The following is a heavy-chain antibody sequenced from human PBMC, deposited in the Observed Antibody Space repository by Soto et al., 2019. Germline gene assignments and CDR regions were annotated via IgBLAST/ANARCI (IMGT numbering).Heavy chain of an antibody. CDR3: ARRIMSSYDAFDI. CDR2: IDPSDSYT. CDR1: GYSFTSYW. Sequence: GESLKISCQGSGYSFTSYWISWVRQMPGKGLEWMGRIDPSDSYTNYSPSFQGHVTISADKSISTAYLQWSSLKASDTAMYYCARRIMSSYDAFDIWGQGTMVTVSS. D-gene: IGHD3-16*01. J-gene: IGHJ3*02. V-gene: IGHV5-10-1*01.